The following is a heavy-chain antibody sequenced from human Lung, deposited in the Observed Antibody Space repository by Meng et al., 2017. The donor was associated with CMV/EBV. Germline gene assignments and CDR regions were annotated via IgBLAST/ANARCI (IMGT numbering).Heavy chain of an antibody. CDR2: ISGDGTST. V-gene: IGHV3-74*01. Sequence: SGFTFMSYWMHWVRQVPGKGPVWVARISGDGTSTSYADSVKGRFTISRDNAKNTLYLQMHSLRAEDTAVYYCARRPGDSGYGATLDIWGQGTMVTVSS. CDR3: ARRPGDSGYGATLDI. J-gene: IGHJ3*02. D-gene: IGHD3-22*01. CDR1: GFTFMSYW.